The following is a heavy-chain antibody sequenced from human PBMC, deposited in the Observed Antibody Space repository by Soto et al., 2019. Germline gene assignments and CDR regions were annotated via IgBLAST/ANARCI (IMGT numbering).Heavy chain of an antibody. CDR2: INAGNGNT. D-gene: IGHD5-12*01. J-gene: IGHJ5*02. CDR1: GYIFTTYA. CDR3: ATGHLRNWLDT. Sequence: ASVKVSCKASGYIFTTYAMHWVRQAPGQRLEWMGWINAGNGNTKYSQKFQGRVTITKNTSASTAYMELSSLRSEDTAVYYCATGHLRNWLDTWGQGTLVTVSS. V-gene: IGHV1-3*01.